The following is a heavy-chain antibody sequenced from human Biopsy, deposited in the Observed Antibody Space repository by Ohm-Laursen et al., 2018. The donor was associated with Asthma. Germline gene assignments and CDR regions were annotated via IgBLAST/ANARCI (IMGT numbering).Heavy chain of an antibody. CDR2: ISFDGRYE. J-gene: IGHJ4*02. CDR1: GFSFGSFG. V-gene: IGHV3-30*03. D-gene: IGHD3-3*01. Sequence: SLRLSCSASGFSFGSFGMHWVRQVPGKGPEWVALISFDGRYEYYADSVKGRFTVSRDNPMKRLYLQMSSLTAEDTAVYYCASRGGDFWSGYYMDYWGQGTLVTVSS. CDR3: ASRGGDFWSGYYMDY.